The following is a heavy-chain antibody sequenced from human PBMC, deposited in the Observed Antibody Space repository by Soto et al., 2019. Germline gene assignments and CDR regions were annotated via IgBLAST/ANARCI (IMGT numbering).Heavy chain of an antibody. J-gene: IGHJ6*02. CDR2: IIPIFGTA. Sequence: QVQLVQSGAEVKKPGSSVKVSCKASGGTFSSYAISWVRQAPGQGLEWMGGIIPIFGTANYAQKFQGRVTITADESTSTAYMELSSLRSADTAVYYCAREGLYYYDSSGYSPYGMDVWGQGTTVTVSS. D-gene: IGHD3-22*01. V-gene: IGHV1-69*12. CDR1: GGTFSSYA. CDR3: AREGLYYYDSSGYSPYGMDV.